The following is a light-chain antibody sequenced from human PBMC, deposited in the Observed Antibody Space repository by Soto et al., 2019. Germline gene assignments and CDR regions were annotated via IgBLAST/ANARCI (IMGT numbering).Light chain of an antibody. V-gene: IGKV1-39*01. Sequence: DIQMTQSPSSLSASVGDRVTISCLASQSITIYLNWYQQTPGKAPRLLIYGASTLQTGVPSRFSGSGSMADFTLTISNLQPEDFATYYCQQTYSAPRTFGPGTKVDIK. CDR3: QQTYSAPRT. CDR1: QSITIY. CDR2: GAS. J-gene: IGKJ1*01.